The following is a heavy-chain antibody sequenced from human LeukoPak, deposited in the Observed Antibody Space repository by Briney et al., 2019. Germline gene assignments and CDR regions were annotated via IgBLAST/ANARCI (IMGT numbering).Heavy chain of an antibody. D-gene: IGHD2-15*01. J-gene: IGHJ4*02. CDR3: ARGGSPRGFLGY. V-gene: IGHV3-23*01. Sequence: GGSLRLSCAASGFTFTRYAMSWVRQAPGKGLEWVSTISGSGGNTYYADSVKGRFTISRDNSKNTLYLQMNSLRVEDTAVYYCARGGSPRGFLGYWGQGTLVTVSS. CDR1: GFTFTRYA. CDR2: ISGSGGNT.